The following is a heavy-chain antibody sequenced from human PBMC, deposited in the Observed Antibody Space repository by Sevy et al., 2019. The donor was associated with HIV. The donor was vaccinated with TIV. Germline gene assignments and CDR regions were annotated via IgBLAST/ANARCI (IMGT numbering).Heavy chain of an antibody. CDR3: ARDLDDHGDYQAVGGMDV. V-gene: IGHV3-53*01. CDR2: IYSGGDT. D-gene: IGHD4-17*01. J-gene: IGHJ6*02. Sequence: GGSLRLSCAASGFTVSSNYMSWVRQAPGKGLEWVSVIYSGGDTYYADSVKGRFIISKDNSKNTLYLQMNSLRAEDTAVYYCARDLDDHGDYQAVGGMDVWGQGTTVTVSS. CDR1: GFTVSSNY.